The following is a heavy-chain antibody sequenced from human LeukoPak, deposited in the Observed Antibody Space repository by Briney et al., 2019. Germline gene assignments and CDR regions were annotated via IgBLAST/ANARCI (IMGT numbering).Heavy chain of an antibody. CDR1: GFTFDAYV. V-gene: IGHV3-43*02. CDR3: AKDGGLTAHSMDY. J-gene: IGHJ4*02. CDR2: ISGDGYIT. Sequence: SGGSLRLSCAASGFTFDAYVMHWVRQAPGKGLEWVSLISGDGYITHSADSLEGRFTISRDNSKNTLYLQMNSLTSEDTAFYHCAKDGGLTAHSMDYWGQGTLVTVSS. D-gene: IGHD5-18*01.